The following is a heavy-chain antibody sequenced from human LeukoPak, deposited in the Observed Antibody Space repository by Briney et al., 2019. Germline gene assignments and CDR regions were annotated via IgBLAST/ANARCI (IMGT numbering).Heavy chain of an antibody. V-gene: IGHV4-39*01. J-gene: IGHJ4*02. D-gene: IGHD5-12*01. Sequence: KPSETLSLTCTVSGGPISSSGYYWGWIRQPPGKGLEWIASMSYSGTTYYNPSLKSRVTISVDTSKNQFSLKLSSVTAADTAVYFCARSGYSFLVDSWGQGTLVTVSA. CDR1: GGPISSSGYY. CDR2: MSYSGTT. CDR3: ARSGYSFLVDS.